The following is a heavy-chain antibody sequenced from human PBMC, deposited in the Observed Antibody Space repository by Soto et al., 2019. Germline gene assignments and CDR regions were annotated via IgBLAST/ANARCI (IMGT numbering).Heavy chain of an antibody. D-gene: IGHD6-19*01. CDR3: ARTPAVAGTDSGTYYFDY. V-gene: IGHV4-28*01. CDR1: GYSISSSNW. Sequence: PSETLSLTCAVSGYSISSSNWWGWIRQPPGKGLEWIGYIYYSGSTYYNPSLKSRVTMSVDTSKNQFSLELSSVTAVDTAVYYCARTPAVAGTDSGTYYFDYWGQGTLVTVSS. J-gene: IGHJ4*02. CDR2: IYYSGST.